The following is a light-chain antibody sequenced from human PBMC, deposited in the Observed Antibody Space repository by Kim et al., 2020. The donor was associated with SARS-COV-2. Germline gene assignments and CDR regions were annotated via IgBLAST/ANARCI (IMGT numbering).Light chain of an antibody. V-gene: IGKV3-20*01. J-gene: IGKJ4*01. Sequence: SPGERATLSCRASQSVPSTSLAWYQQKPGQAPRLLIYGASTRASGIPDRFSGDGSATDFTLTISRLEPEDFAIYFCQQYGGSPRTFGGGTKVDIK. CDR3: QQYGGSPRT. CDR1: QSVPSTS. CDR2: GAS.